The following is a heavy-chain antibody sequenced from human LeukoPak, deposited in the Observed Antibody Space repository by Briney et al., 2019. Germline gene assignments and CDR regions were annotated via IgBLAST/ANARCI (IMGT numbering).Heavy chain of an antibody. Sequence: TSETLSLTCTVSGGSISSGGYYWSWIRQHPGKGLEWIGYIYYSGSTYYNPSLKSRVTISVDTSKNQFSLKLSSVTAADTAVYYCARDGGIVVVTAQARAFDIWGQGTMVTVSS. CDR3: ARDGGIVVVTAQARAFDI. J-gene: IGHJ3*02. CDR1: GGSISSGGYY. D-gene: IGHD2-21*02. V-gene: IGHV4-31*03. CDR2: IYYSGST.